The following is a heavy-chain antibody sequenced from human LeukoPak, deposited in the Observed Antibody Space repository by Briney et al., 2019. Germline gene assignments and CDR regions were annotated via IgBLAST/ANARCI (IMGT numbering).Heavy chain of an antibody. CDR1: GFTFRNHW. J-gene: IGHJ4*02. CDR3: ARDQRVTARPDIDY. CDR2: ISSDGSST. V-gene: IGHV3-74*03. D-gene: IGHD6-6*01. Sequence: AGGSLRLSCAASGFTFRNHWMHWVRQTPGKGLVWVSRISSDGSSTTYADSVKGRFTISRDNAKNTLYLQMNNLRAEDTAMYYCARDQRVTARPDIDYWGQGTLVIVSS.